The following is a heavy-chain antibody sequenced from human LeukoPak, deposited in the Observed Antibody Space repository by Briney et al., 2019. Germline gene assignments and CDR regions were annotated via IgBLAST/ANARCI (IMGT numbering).Heavy chain of an antibody. V-gene: IGHV4-4*07. CDR2: VYASGTT. D-gene: IGHD5-18*01. CDR3: ARDQGYTYGQTHYFDL. Sequence: TSETLSLTCSVSGVSINPYYWSWTRQSAGKGLEWIGRVYASGTTNYHPSLNGRVTLSVDMSKNHFSLRLSSVTAADTAVYYCARDQGYTYGQTHYFDLWGQGILVTVSS. CDR1: GVSINPYY. J-gene: IGHJ4*02.